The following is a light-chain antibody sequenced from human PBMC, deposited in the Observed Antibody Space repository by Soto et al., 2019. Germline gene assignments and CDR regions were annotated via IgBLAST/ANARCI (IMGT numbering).Light chain of an antibody. CDR3: SSYTTSSTLI. Sequence: QSALTQPASVSGSPGQSITISCTGASSDVGGYNSVSWYQQHPGKAPKLMIYDVSNRPSGVSNRFSGSKSGNTASLTISGLQAEDEADYYFSSYTTSSTLIFGGGPKLTVL. V-gene: IGLV2-14*01. CDR2: DVS. CDR1: SSDVGGYNS. J-gene: IGLJ2*01.